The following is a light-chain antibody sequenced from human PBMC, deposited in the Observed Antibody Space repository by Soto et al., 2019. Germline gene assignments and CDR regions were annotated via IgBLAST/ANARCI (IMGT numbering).Light chain of an antibody. CDR1: QGIINY. CDR3: QQLFMYPPT. CDR2: GAS. Sequence: IQLTQSPSSLSASMGDRVTITCRASQGIINYLAWYQQKPGKAPKLLLYGASTLQSGVPSRFSGSGSGTDFTLTVSSLQPEDFATYYCQQLFMYPPTFGPGTKVGIK. V-gene: IGKV1-9*01. J-gene: IGKJ3*01.